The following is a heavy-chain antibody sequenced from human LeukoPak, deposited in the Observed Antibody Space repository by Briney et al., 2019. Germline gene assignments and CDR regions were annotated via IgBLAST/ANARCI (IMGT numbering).Heavy chain of an antibody. V-gene: IGHV3-21*01. CDR2: ISYTGTYI. D-gene: IGHD3-10*01. CDR1: AFSLNAYN. CDR3: ARGGWFGELNDFDY. J-gene: IGHJ4*02. Sequence: PGGSLRLSCAASAFSLNAYNMNWVRQAPGKGLEWVSSISYTGTYIYYADSVKGRFTISRDNAKNSLYLQMNSLRAEDTAVYYCARGGWFGELNDFDYWGQGTLVTVSS.